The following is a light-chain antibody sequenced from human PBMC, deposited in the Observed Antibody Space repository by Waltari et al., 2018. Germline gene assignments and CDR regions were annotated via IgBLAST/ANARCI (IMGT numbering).Light chain of an antibody. V-gene: IGKV1-33*01. CDR2: DAS. Sequence: DIQMTQSPSSLSASVGDGVTITCQASQDIANYLNWYQQKPGKAPKLLVYDASNLYSGVPARFSGSGSGTHFTFTITGLQPEDIATYYCQQHDHLPFTFGPGTKVDIK. CDR3: QQHDHLPFT. CDR1: QDIANY. J-gene: IGKJ3*01.